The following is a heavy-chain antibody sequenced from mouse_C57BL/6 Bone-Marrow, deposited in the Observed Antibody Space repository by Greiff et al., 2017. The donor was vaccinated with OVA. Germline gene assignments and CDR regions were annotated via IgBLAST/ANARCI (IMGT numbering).Heavy chain of an antibody. CDR1: GYTFTSYG. Sequence: QVQLQQSGAELARPGASVKLSCKASGYTFTSYGISWVKHRTGQGLEWIGEIYPRSGNTYYNEKFKGKATLTADKSSSTAYMELRSLTSEDSAVYFCARDDGQYYFDDWGQGTTLTVSS. D-gene: IGHD2-3*01. CDR2: IYPRSGNT. CDR3: ARDDGQYYFDD. V-gene: IGHV1-81*01. J-gene: IGHJ2*01.